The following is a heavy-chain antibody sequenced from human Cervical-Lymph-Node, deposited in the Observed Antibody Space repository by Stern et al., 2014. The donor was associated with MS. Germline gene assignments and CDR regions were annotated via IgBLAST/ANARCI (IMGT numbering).Heavy chain of an antibody. Sequence: VQLVESGPGLVKPLQTLSLTCTVSGGSVSSGGYFWNWIRQHPGKGLAWIGHVYYSWSIAYNPSLKSRVTISVDTSKNQFSLRLRSVTAADTAVYYCARNPALWYFDLWGRGTLAAVSS. V-gene: IGHV4-31*03. J-gene: IGHJ2*01. CDR2: VYYSWSI. CDR3: ARNPALWYFDL. CDR1: GGSVSSGGYF. D-gene: IGHD3-3*02.